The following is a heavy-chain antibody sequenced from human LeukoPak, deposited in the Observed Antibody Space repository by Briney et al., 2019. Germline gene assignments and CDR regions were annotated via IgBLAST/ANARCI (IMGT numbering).Heavy chain of an antibody. D-gene: IGHD3-3*01. V-gene: IGHV1-18*01. J-gene: IGHJ3*02. CDR2: ISAYNGNT. CDR1: GYTFTSYG. CDR3: ARDKDYDFWSGDEGDDAFDI. Sequence: GASVKVSCKASGYTFTSYGISWVRQAPGQGLEWMGWISAYNGNTNYAQKLQGRVTMTTDTSTSTAYMELRSLRSDDTAVYYCARDKDYDFWSGDEGDDAFDIWGQGTMVTVSS.